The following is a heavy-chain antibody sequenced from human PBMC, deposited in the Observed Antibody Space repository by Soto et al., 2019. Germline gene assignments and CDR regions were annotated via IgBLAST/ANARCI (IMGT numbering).Heavy chain of an antibody. V-gene: IGHV1-69*01. CDR1: GGTFSSYA. D-gene: IGHD6-19*01. CDR2: IIPIFGTA. Sequence: QVQLVQSGAEVKKPGSSVMFSCKASGGTFSSYAISWVRQAPGQGLEWMGGIIPIFGTANYAQKFQVRVTITADESTSPAYMELRSLRSEDTAVYYGAREGYRSTDCMEVWGQWTTVTVSS. J-gene: IGHJ6*02. CDR3: AREGYRSTDCMEV.